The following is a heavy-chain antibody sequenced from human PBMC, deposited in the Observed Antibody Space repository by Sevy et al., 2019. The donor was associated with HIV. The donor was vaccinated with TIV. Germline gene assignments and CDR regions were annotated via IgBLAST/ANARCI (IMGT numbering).Heavy chain of an antibody. CDR2: IRGKANNYAT. Sequence: GGSLRLSCAGSGFTFSDAAIHWVRQASGKGLEWLGRIRGKANNYATAYAASVKDRFSISRNDLKDTAYLKMNSLRTEDAAMYYCSIYYDIRAFDSWGQGTQVTVSS. CDR3: SIYYDIRAFDS. D-gene: IGHD3-22*01. CDR1: GFTFSDAA. V-gene: IGHV3-73*01. J-gene: IGHJ4*02.